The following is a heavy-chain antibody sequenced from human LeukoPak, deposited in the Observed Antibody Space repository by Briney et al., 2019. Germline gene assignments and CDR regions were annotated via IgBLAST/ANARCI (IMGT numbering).Heavy chain of an antibody. CDR2: IIPIYGTT. CDR3: ARDISVGFRYYYYYMDV. J-gene: IGHJ6*03. Sequence: SVKVSCKASGGTFSSYAISWVRQAPGQGLEWMGGIIPIYGTTNYAQRFQGRVTITADESTSTAYMELNSLRSEDTAVYYCARDISVGFRYYYYYMDVWGKGTTVTVSS. D-gene: IGHD4-23*01. CDR1: GGTFSSYA. V-gene: IGHV1-69*01.